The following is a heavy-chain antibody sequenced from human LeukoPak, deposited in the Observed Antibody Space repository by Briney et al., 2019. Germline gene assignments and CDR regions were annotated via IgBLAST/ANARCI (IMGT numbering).Heavy chain of an antibody. CDR3: AAVGGLLWFGELLGGFDP. CDR1: GFTFTISA. J-gene: IGHJ5*02. V-gene: IGHV1-58*01. D-gene: IGHD3-10*01. Sequence: ASVKVSCKASGFTFTISAVQWVRQARGQRVEWIGWIVVGSGNTNYAQKFQERVTITRDMSTSTAYMELSSLRSEDTAVYYCAAVGGLLWFGELLGGFDPWGQGTLVTVSS. CDR2: IVVGSGNT.